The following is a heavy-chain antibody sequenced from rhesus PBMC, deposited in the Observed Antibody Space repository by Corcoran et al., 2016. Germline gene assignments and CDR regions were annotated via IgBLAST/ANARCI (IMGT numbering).Heavy chain of an antibody. D-gene: IGHD3-22*01. CDR2: FGLAGDT. V-gene: IGHV3-72*01. J-gene: IGHJ4*01. CDR1: GLSFSGAA. Sequence: EVQLVESGGGLVQPGGSLRLSCVVFGLSFSGAAMHWVVQAPGEGLEWISAFGLAGDTYYVDAVKGRFTISRDDARNSLYLQMNSLRAEDSGIYYCAKGFWSDLDHWGRGVLVTVSS. CDR3: AKGFWSDLDH.